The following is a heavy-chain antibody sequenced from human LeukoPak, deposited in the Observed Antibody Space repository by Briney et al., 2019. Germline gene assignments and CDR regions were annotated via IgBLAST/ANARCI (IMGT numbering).Heavy chain of an antibody. V-gene: IGHV3-9*01. CDR3: AKDRGIAADAFDI. CDR2: ISWNSASI. D-gene: IGHD6-13*01. Sequence: PGGSLRLSCIASGFTFSSYAMSWVRQAPGKGLEWVSGISWNSASIGYADSVKGRFTISRDNAKNSLYLQMNSLRAEDTALYYCAKDRGIAADAFDIWGQGTMVTVSS. CDR1: GFTFSSYA. J-gene: IGHJ3*02.